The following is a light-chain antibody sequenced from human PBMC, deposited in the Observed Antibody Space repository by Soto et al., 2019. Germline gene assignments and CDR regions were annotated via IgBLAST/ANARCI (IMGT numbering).Light chain of an antibody. V-gene: IGKV1-8*01. J-gene: IGKJ4*01. CDR1: QDISSY. Sequence: AIRMTQSPSSLSASTGDRVTITCRASQDISSYLVWYQQKSGKAPKVLIYAASTVPSGVPSRFSGSGSGTDFTLTISSLQSEDFATYYCQQFYSYPLTFGGGTKVDIK. CDR3: QQFYSYPLT. CDR2: AAS.